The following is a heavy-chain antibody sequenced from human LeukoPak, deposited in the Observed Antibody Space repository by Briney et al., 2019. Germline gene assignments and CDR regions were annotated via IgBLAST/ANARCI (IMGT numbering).Heavy chain of an antibody. D-gene: IGHD2-15*01. Sequence: SETLSLTCAVYAGSFSGYYWSWIRQPAGKGLEWIGRIYTSGSTNYNPSLKSRVTISVDTSKNQFSLKLSSVTAADTAVYYCARELEGVVVVAHQYYYYYYMDVWGKGTTVTISS. CDR1: AGSFSGYY. CDR2: IYTSGST. V-gene: IGHV4-4*07. CDR3: ARELEGVVVVAHQYYYYYYMDV. J-gene: IGHJ6*03.